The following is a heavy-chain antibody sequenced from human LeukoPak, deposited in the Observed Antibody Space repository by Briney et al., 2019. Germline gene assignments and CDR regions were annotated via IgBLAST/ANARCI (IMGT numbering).Heavy chain of an antibody. J-gene: IGHJ4*02. CDR3: AKSEVYYFGTSGGFDY. CDR1: GFTFGTFG. D-gene: IGHD3-22*01. V-gene: IGHV3-30*18. CDR2: ISYDGSSE. Sequence: GGSLRLSCAASGFTFGTFGMHWVRQAPGKGLEWVAFISYDGSSEYDADSVKGRFTISRDNSENTVYLQMNSLRAEDTAVCYCAKSEVYYFGTSGGFDYWGQGTLVTVAS.